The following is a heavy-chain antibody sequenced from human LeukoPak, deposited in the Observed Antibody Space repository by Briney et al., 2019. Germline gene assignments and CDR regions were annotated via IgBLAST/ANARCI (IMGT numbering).Heavy chain of an antibody. D-gene: IGHD6-13*01. Sequence: ASVKVSCKASGHTFTSYAMHWVRQAPGQRLEWMGWINAGNGNTKYSQKFQGRVTITRDTSASTAYMELSSLRSEDTAVYYCAREGAAAGDYYYGMDVWGQGTTVTVSS. V-gene: IGHV1-3*01. CDR3: AREGAAAGDYYYGMDV. CDR2: INAGNGNT. CDR1: GHTFTSYA. J-gene: IGHJ6*02.